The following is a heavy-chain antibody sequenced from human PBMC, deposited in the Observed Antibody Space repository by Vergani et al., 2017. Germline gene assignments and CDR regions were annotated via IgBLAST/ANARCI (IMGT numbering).Heavy chain of an antibody. CDR1: GGSISSYY. CDR2: IYYSGST. D-gene: IGHD1-26*01. Sequence: QVQLQESGPGLVKPSETLSLTCTVSGGSISSYYWSWIRQPPGKGLEWIGYIYYSGSTNYNPSHKSRVTISVDTSKNQFSLKLSSVTAADTAVYYCARRSLGNDYWGQGTLVTVSS. CDR3: ARRSLGNDY. V-gene: IGHV4-59*01. J-gene: IGHJ4*02.